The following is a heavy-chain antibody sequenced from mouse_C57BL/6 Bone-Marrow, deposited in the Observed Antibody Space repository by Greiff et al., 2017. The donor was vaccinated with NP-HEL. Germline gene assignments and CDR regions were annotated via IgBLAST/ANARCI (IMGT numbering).Heavy chain of an antibody. CDR2: IDPSDSYT. D-gene: IGHD1-1*01. Sequence: VKLQQPGAELVKPGASVKLSCKASGYTFTSYWMQWVKQRPGQGLEWIGEIDPSDSYTNYNQKFKGKATLTVDTSSSTAYMQLSSLTSEDSAVYYCARDYGSNYWGQGTTLTVSS. V-gene: IGHV1-50*01. CDR1: GYTFTSYW. J-gene: IGHJ2*01. CDR3: ARDYGSNY.